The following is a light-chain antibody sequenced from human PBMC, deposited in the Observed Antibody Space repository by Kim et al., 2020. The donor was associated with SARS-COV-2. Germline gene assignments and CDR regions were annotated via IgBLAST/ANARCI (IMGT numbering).Light chain of an antibody. CDR1: RLGDKY. Sequence: SYELTQPPSVSVSPGQTASITCSGDRLGDKYASWYRQKPGQSPVVVIYQDKKRPSEIPERFTGSNSGNTATLTISGTQAMDEADYYCQTWDSSTWVFGGGPQLTVL. V-gene: IGLV3-1*01. J-gene: IGLJ3*02. CDR2: QDK. CDR3: QTWDSSTWV.